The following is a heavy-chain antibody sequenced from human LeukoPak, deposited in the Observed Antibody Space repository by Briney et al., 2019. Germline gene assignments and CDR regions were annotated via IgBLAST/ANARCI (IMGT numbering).Heavy chain of an antibody. CDR1: GYTFTSYA. J-gene: IGHJ4*02. CDR3: ASSFDGTTGTTASPLLKY. V-gene: IGHV7-4-1*02. Sequence: ASVKVSCKASGYTFTSYAMNWVRQAPGQGLEWMGWINTNTGTPMYAQGFTGRFVFSLDTSVSTAYLQISSLKAEDTAVYYCASSFDGTTGTTASPLLKYWGQGTLVTVSS. CDR2: INTNTGTP. D-gene: IGHD1-1*01.